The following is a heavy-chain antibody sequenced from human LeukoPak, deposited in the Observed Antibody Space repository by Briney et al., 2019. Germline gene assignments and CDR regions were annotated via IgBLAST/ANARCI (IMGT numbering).Heavy chain of an antibody. J-gene: IGHJ5*02. Sequence: PSETLSLTCAVYGGSFSGYYWSWIRQPPGKGLEWIGEINHSGSTNYNPSLKSRVTISVDTSKNQFSLKLSSVTAADTAVCYCARGSTIFGVVPKVNWFDPWGQGTLVTVSS. CDR3: ARGSTIFGVVPKVNWFDP. CDR2: INHSGST. D-gene: IGHD3-3*01. V-gene: IGHV4-34*01. CDR1: GGSFSGYY.